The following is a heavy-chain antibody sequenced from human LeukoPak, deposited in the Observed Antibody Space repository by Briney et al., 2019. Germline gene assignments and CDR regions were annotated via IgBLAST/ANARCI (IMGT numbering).Heavy chain of an antibody. J-gene: IGHJ6*02. V-gene: IGHV3-7*01. Sequence: GGSLRLSCAASGFTFSSYWMSWVRQAPGKGLEWVANIKQDGSEKYYVDSVKGRFTISRDNAKNSLYLQMNSLRAEDTAVYYCARDARIGHPYYDFWSGYSGDYYYYGMDVWGQGTRVTVSS. CDR1: GFTFSSYW. CDR3: ARDARIGHPYYDFWSGYSGDYYYYGMDV. CDR2: IKQDGSEK. D-gene: IGHD3-3*01.